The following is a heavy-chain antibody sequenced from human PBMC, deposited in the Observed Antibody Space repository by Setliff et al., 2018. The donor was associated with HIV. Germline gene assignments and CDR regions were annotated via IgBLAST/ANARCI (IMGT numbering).Heavy chain of an antibody. V-gene: IGHV4-59*11. CDR1: GGSINSHY. D-gene: IGHD2-2*01. Sequence: SQTLSLTCTVSGGSINSHYWSWIRQPPGKGLEWIGSIYYSGNTHYNPSLKSRVTISVDTSKNQFSLKLSSVTAADTAVYYCARDKTYCNYSRCSRAGWYFDLWGRGTLVTVSS. CDR3: ARDKTYCNYSRCSRAGWYFDL. J-gene: IGHJ2*01. CDR2: IYYSGNT.